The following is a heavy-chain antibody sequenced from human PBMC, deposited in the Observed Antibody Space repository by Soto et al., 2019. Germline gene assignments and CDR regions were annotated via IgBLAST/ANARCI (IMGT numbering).Heavy chain of an antibody. CDR2: ISAYNGNT. V-gene: IGHV1-18*01. J-gene: IGHJ4*02. Sequence: ASVKISCKASGYTFTSYGISGVRQAPGQGLEWMGWISAYNGNTNYAQKLQGRVTMTTDTSTSTAYMELRSLRSDYTAVYYGARVGYYDSSGYYFHWGQGALVTVSS. CDR3: ARVGYYDSSGYYFH. D-gene: IGHD3-22*01. CDR1: GYTFTSYG.